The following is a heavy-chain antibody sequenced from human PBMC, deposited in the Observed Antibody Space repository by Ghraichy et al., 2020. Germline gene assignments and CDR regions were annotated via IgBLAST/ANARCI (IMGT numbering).Heavy chain of an antibody. V-gene: IGHV3-23*01. D-gene: IGHD3/OR15-3a*01. Sequence: GGSLRLSCAASGFTFRTYAMSWVRQAPGKGLEWVSAITDNGGTTYDAESVKGRFTISRDNSKNTLFLQMNSLRGEDTAVYYCAKFARDWPNEYLQHWGQGALVPVS. CDR3: AKFARDWPNEYLQH. CDR2: ITDNGGTT. J-gene: IGHJ1*01. CDR1: GFTFRTYA.